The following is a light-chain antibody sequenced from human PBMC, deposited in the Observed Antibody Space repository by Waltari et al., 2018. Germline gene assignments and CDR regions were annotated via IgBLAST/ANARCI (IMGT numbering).Light chain of an antibody. V-gene: IGKV2-28*01. CDR2: LGS. CDR1: QSLQHSNGYNY. Sequence: EIVMTQSPLSLPVTPGEPASIPCRSSQSLQHSNGYNYLDWFLQKPGQSPQLLIYLGSNRASGVPDRFSGSGSGTDFTLRISRVEAEDVGVYYCMQALQTPRTFGPGTKLDIK. J-gene: IGKJ3*01. CDR3: MQALQTPRT.